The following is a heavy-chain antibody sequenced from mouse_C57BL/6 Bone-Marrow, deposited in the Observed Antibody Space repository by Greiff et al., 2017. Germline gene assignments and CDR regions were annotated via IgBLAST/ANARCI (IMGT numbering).Heavy chain of an antibody. CDR2: IWPGGGP. J-gene: IGHJ3*01. V-gene: IGHV2-9-1*01. D-gene: IGHD2-3*01. CDR3: ARMGYYASFAY. CDR1: GFSFTSYA. Sequence: VQLQESGPGLVAPSQSLSITCTVSGFSFTSYAISWVRQPPGKGLEWLGVIWPGGGPNYNSDLNSRPTISTDNSKSQVFLKMNSLQTDDTARYDCARMGYYASFAYWGQGTLVTVSA.